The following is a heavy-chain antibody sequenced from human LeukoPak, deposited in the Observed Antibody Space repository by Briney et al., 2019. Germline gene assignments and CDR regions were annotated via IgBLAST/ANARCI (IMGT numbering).Heavy chain of an antibody. D-gene: IGHD3-22*01. CDR1: GFTVSSNY. Sequence: PGGSLRLSCAASGFTVSSNYMSWVRQAPGKGLEWVSVIYSGGSTYYAASATSSFTISRANSTNTLYLQMHSLRAKATAVYYCAKDQATYYYDSSGYDHALVQYYFHNSGHGNPVT. V-gene: IGHV3-66*01. CDR3: AKDQATYYYDSSGYDHALVQYYFHN. J-gene: IGHJ4*01. CDR2: IYSGGST.